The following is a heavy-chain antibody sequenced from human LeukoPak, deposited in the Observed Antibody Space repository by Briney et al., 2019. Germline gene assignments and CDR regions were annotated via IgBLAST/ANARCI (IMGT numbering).Heavy chain of an antibody. CDR3: AKVYYDSSGYYNYFDY. D-gene: IGHD3-22*01. Sequence: GGSLRLSCAASGFTFSDYAMHWVRQAPGKGLEWVSAISGSGGSTYYADSVKGRFTISRDNSKNTLYLQMNSLRAEDTAVYYCAKVYYDSSGYYNYFDYWGQGTLVTVSS. V-gene: IGHV3-23*01. CDR2: ISGSGGST. J-gene: IGHJ4*02. CDR1: GFTFSDYA.